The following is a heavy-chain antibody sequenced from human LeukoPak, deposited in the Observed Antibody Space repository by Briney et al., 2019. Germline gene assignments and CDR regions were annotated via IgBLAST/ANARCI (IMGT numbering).Heavy chain of an antibody. Sequence: ASVKVSCKASGYTFTSYSISWVRQAPGQGLEWLGWGRGYNCDTNYAQKIQGRVSMTTDTSTTTAYMQLRSLTSDDTAVYYCARDGSRKDSTLFDYWGQGTLVIVSS. CDR2: GRGYNCDT. CDR1: GYTFTSYS. D-gene: IGHD6-13*01. CDR3: ARDGSRKDSTLFDY. V-gene: IGHV1-18*01. J-gene: IGHJ4*02.